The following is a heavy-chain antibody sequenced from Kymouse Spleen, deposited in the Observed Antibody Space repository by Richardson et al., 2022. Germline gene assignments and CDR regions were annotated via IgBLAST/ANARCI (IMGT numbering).Heavy chain of an antibody. CDR2: IYYSGST. CDR1: GGSISSSSYY. Sequence: QLQLQESGPGLVKPSETLSLTCTVSGGSISSSSYYWGWIRQPPGKGLEWIGSIYYSGSTYYNPSLKSRVTISVDTSKNQFSLKLSSVTAADTAVYYCARHSLRYFDWLFNWFDPWGQGTLVTVSS. J-gene: IGHJ5*02. CDR3: ARHSLRYFDWLFNWFDP. D-gene: IGHD3-9*01. V-gene: IGHV4-39*01.